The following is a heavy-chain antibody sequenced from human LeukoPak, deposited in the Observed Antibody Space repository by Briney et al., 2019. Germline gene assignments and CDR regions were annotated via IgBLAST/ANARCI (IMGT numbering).Heavy chain of an antibody. J-gene: IGHJ4*02. V-gene: IGHV3-21*01. Sequence: GGSLRLSCAASRFSFSSYSMNWVRQAPGKGLEWVSSISRSSSNIYDADSVKGRFTISRDNAKNSLYLQMNSLRAEDTAVYYCARDRYSDYYDSSGEFDYWGQGTLVTVSS. CDR2: ISRSSSNI. CDR3: ARDRYSDYYDSSGEFDY. CDR1: RFSFSSYS. D-gene: IGHD3-22*01.